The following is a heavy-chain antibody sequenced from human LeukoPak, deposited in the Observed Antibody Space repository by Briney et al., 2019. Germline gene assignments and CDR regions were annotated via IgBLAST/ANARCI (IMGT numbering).Heavy chain of an antibody. J-gene: IGHJ4*02. V-gene: IGHV4-59*01. CDR1: GGSISSYY. Sequence: SETLSLTCTVSGGSISSYYWSWIRQPPGKGLEWIGYIYYSGSTNYNPSLKSRVTISVDTSKNQFSLKLSSVTAADTAVYYCARVHTRPQLVRGDYFDYWGQGTLVTVSS. CDR2: IYYSGST. D-gene: IGHD6-13*01. CDR3: ARVHTRPQLVRGDYFDY.